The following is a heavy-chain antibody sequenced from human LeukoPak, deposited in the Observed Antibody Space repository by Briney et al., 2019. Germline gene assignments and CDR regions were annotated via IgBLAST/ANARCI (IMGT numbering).Heavy chain of an antibody. Sequence: GGTLRLSCAASGFTFDDYGMSWVRQAPGKGLEWVSGINCNGGSTGYADSVKCRFTISRDNAKNSLYLQMNSMRAEDTALYYCARLIRWQLLYPSAMDVWGKGTTVTVSS. CDR1: GFTFDDYG. CDR3: ARLIRWQLLYPSAMDV. V-gene: IGHV3-20*04. D-gene: IGHD2-2*02. CDR2: INCNGGST. J-gene: IGHJ6*03.